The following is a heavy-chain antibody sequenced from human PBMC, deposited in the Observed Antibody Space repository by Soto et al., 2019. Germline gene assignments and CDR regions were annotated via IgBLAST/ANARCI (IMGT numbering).Heavy chain of an antibody. J-gene: IGHJ4*02. D-gene: IGHD2-8*01. CDR1: GLTFDTYA. Sequence: EVQMLESGGGLVQPGGSLRLSCAVSGLTFDTYAMSWVRQAPGKGLEWVSTISYSGSRTHYADSVKGRFTISRDNSKNTLYLHTNSLRVEDTAVYYCAKGALGYCRHGVCYQHSDYWGQGTLVTVSS. V-gene: IGHV3-23*01. CDR2: ISYSGSRT. CDR3: AKGALGYCRHGVCYQHSDY.